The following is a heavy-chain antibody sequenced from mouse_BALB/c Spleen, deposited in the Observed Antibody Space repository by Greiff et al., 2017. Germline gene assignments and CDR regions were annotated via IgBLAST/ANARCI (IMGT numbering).Heavy chain of an antibody. Sequence: VQLQQSGPGLVKPSQSLSLTCTVTGYSITSYYAWNWIRQFPGNKLEWMGYISYSGSTSYNPSLKSRISITRDTSKNQFFLQLNSVTTEDTATYYCARVGVYDGYWFAYWGQGTLVTVSA. V-gene: IGHV3-2*02. CDR3: ARVGVYDGYWFAY. CDR1: GYSITSYYA. CDR2: ISYSGST. D-gene: IGHD2-3*01. J-gene: IGHJ3*01.